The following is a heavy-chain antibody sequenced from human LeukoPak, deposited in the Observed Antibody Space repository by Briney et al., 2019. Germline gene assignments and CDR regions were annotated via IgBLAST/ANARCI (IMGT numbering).Heavy chain of an antibody. V-gene: IGHV1-18*01. CDR3: ARDIHSGYSYGIALDY. Sequence: ASVKVSCKASGYTFTSSVINWVRQAPGQGLEWMGWISAYNGNTNYAQKLQGRVTMTTDTSTSTAYMELRSLRSDDTAVYYCARDIHSGYSYGIALDYWGQGTLVTVSS. CDR2: ISAYNGNT. CDR1: GYTFTSSV. J-gene: IGHJ4*02. D-gene: IGHD5-18*01.